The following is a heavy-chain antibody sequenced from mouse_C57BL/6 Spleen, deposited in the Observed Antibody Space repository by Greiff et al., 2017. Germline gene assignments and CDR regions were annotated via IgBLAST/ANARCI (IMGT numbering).Heavy chain of an antibody. CDR2: IDPEDGDT. J-gene: IGHJ1*03. D-gene: IGHD1-1*01. CDR3: TYYYGSSYDWYFDV. V-gene: IGHV14-1*01. CDR1: GFNIKDYY. Sequence: EVQLQQSGAELVRPGASVKLSCTASGFNIKDYYMHWVKQRPEQGLEWIGRIDPEDGDTAYAPKFQGKATMTADTSSNTAYLQLSSLTSEDTAVYYCTYYYGSSYDWYFDVWGTGTTVTVSS.